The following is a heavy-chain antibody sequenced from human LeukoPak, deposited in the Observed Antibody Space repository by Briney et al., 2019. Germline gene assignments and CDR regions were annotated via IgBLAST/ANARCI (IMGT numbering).Heavy chain of an antibody. Sequence: PGLSLTLSCAPSAFTFTSYAMSCVRHAPGNWLEWLSAISGSGGSTYYADSVKGRFTLSRDTSKNTLYLQMNSLRAEDTAVYYCYIVVVPAAIDAFDIWGQGTMVTVSS. CDR1: AFTFTSYA. CDR3: YIVVVPAAIDAFDI. D-gene: IGHD2-2*01. J-gene: IGHJ3*02. CDR2: ISGSGGST. V-gene: IGHV3-23*01.